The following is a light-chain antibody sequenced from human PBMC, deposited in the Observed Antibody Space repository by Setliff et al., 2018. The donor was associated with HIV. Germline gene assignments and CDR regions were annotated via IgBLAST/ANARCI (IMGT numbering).Light chain of an antibody. J-gene: IGLJ1*01. V-gene: IGLV2-11*01. CDR3: CSYAGSYTYV. CDR2: DVS. Sequence: QSALTQPRSMSGSPGQSVAISCTGTSSDADAYDYVSWYQHHPGKAPKLLIYDVSERPSGVPDRFSGSKSGNTASLTISGLQAEDEADYYCCSYAGSYTYVFGTGTKGTVL. CDR1: SSDADAYDY.